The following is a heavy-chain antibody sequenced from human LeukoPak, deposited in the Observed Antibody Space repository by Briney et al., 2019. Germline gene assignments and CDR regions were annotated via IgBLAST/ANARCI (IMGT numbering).Heavy chain of an antibody. Sequence: GGSLRLSCAASGFTVSSNYMSWVRQAPGKGLEWVSVIYSGGSTYYADPVKGRFTISRDNSKNTLYLQMNSLRAEDTAVYYCARDGDQQYYFDYWGQGTLVTVSS. V-gene: IGHV3-66*01. CDR3: ARDGDQQYYFDY. CDR2: IYSGGST. CDR1: GFTVSSNY. D-gene: IGHD4-17*01. J-gene: IGHJ4*02.